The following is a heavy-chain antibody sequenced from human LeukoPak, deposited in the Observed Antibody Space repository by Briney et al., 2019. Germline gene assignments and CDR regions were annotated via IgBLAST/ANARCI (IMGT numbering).Heavy chain of an antibody. CDR2: ISYDGSNK. CDR1: GFTFSSYA. J-gene: IGHJ4*02. CDR3: ARGRGDGYNFDY. Sequence: GGSLRLSCAASGFTFSSYAMHWVRQAPGKGLEWVAVISYDGSNKYYADSVKGRFTISRDNSKNTLYLQMNSLRAKDTAVYYCARGRGDGYNFDYWGQGTLVTVSS. V-gene: IGHV3-30-3*01. D-gene: IGHD5-24*01.